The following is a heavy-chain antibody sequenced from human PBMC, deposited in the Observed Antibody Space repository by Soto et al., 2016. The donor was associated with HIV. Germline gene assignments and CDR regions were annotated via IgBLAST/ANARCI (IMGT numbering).Heavy chain of an antibody. Sequence: EVQLVESGGGLVQPGGSLRLSCATSGFTFSSYWMTWVRQAPGKGLEWVSSISGSSVYIYYADSMKGRFTISRDNAKNSLFLQMNSLTAEDTAVYYCASSYNWNDLDYWGQGTLVTVSS. CDR3: ASSYNWNDLDY. D-gene: IGHD1-1*01. CDR1: GFTFSSYW. V-gene: IGHV3-21*01. CDR2: ISGSSVYI. J-gene: IGHJ4*02.